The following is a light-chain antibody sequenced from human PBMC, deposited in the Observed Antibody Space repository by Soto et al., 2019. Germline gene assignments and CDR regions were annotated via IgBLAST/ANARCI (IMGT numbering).Light chain of an antibody. CDR1: SSDVGGYNY. J-gene: IGLJ2*01. CDR2: DVT. V-gene: IGLV2-14*01. Sequence: QSVLTQPASVSGSPGQSITISCTGTSSDVGGYNYVSWYQQHPGKTPKVMIYDVTNRPSGISNCISGSKSGNTASLTISGLQAEDEADYYCSSYTSSGTYVVFGGGTKLTVL. CDR3: SSYTSSGTYVV.